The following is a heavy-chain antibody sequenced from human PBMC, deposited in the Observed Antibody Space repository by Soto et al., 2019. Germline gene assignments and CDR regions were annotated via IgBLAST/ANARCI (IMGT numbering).Heavy chain of an antibody. CDR2: ISYDGSNK. CDR3: AKSTGNRADAFDI. V-gene: IGHV3-30*18. J-gene: IGHJ3*02. D-gene: IGHD1-1*01. CDR1: GFTFSSYG. Sequence: QVQLVESGGGVVQPGRSLRLSCAASGFTFSSYGMHWVRQAPGKGLEWVAAISYDGSNKYYADSVKGRFTISRDNSKNTLYLQMNSLRAEDTAVYYCAKSTGNRADAFDIWGQGTMVTVSS.